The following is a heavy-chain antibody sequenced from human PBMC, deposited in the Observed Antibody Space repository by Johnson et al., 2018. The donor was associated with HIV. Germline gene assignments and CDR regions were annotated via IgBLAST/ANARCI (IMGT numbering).Heavy chain of an antibody. CDR2: IKEDGSEK. CDR3: ARERASWGTFSALDI. Sequence: EVLLLESGGGLVQPGGSLRLSCAASGFTFSSYSMSWVRQASGKGLEWVANIKEDGSEKYYVDSVKGRFTVSRDNAKNSLNLQMNSLRAEDTAVYYCARERASWGTFSALDIWGQGTMVTVSS. J-gene: IGHJ3*02. CDR1: GFTFSSYS. D-gene: IGHD3-16*01. V-gene: IGHV3-7*01.